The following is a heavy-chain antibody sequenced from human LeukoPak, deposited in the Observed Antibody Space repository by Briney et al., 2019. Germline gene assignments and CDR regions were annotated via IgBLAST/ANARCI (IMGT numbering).Heavy chain of an antibody. CDR3: AREDYGGNSEYFQH. V-gene: IGHV4-34*01. CDR1: GESFSGYY. CDR2: INHSGST. D-gene: IGHD4-23*01. J-gene: IGHJ1*01. Sequence: SETLSLTCAVYGESFSGYYWSWIRQPPGKGLEWIGEINHSGSTNYNPSLKSRVTISVDTSKNQFSLKLSSVTAADTAVYYCAREDYGGNSEYFQHWGQGTLVTVSS.